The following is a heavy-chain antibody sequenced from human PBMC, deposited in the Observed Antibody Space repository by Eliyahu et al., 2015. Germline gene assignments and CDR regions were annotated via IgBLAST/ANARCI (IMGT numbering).Heavy chain of an antibody. J-gene: IGHJ5*02. Sequence: QVQLVQSGAEVKKPGASVRVSCRASGYTFTDSYIHWVRQAPGQGLEWMGWINPNSGDTNYAQKFQGRVTMTGDTSIRTTYLDLRSLTSDDTAVYYCARDGLWSNNWFDTWGQGTLVTVSS. D-gene: IGHD3-3*01. V-gene: IGHV1-2*02. CDR2: INPNSGDT. CDR3: ARDGLWSNNWFDT. CDR1: GYTFTDSY.